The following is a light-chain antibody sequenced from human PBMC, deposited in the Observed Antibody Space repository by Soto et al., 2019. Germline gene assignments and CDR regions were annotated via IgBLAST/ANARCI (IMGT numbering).Light chain of an antibody. CDR2: EGS. J-gene: IGLJ2*01. V-gene: IGLV2-23*01. Sequence: QSALTQPASVSGSPGQSITISCTGTSSDVGSYNLVSWYQQHPGKAPKLMIYEGSKRPSGVSNRFSGSKSGNTAYLTISGLQAEDEADYYCCSYACSVVFGGGTKLTVL. CDR1: SSDVGSYNL. CDR3: CSYACSVV.